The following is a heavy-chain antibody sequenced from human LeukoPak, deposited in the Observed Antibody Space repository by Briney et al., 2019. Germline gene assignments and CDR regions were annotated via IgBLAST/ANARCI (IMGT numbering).Heavy chain of an antibody. CDR2: INSDGSST. D-gene: IGHD1-26*01. CDR3: ARVSSGSYFGYYYYYMDV. V-gene: IGHV3-74*01. Sequence: GGSLRLSCAASGFTFSNYWMHWVRQAPGKGLVWVSRINSDGSSTSYADSVKGRFTNSRDNAKNTLYLQMNSLRAEDTAVYYCARVSSGSYFGYYYYYMDVWGKGTTVTVSS. CDR1: GFTFSNYW. J-gene: IGHJ6*03.